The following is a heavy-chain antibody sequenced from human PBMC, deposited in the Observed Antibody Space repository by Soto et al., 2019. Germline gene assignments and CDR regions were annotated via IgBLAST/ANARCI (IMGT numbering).Heavy chain of an antibody. CDR3: ARGASGYYPLAWFDP. CDR2: MYYSGIS. CDR1: CGSISSYY. D-gene: IGHD3-3*01. V-gene: IGHV4-59*01. Sequence: KTSETLSLTCTGSCGSISSYYWSWIRQPPGKGLEWIGYMYYSGISNYNPSLKSRVTILLDTPKNQFSLKLSSVTAADSAVYYCARGASGYYPLAWFDPWGQGTLVTV. J-gene: IGHJ5*02.